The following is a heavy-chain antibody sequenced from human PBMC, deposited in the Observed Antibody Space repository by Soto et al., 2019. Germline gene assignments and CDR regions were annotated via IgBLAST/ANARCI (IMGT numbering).Heavy chain of an antibody. V-gene: IGHV3-7*01. Sequence: GGSLXLXXAXSXFTFSSYWMSWVRQXXGKGLXWVANIKQDGSEKYYVDSVKGRFTISRDNAKNSLYLQMYSLRAEDTAVFYCARLFCSGGSCYSGLDAFDIWGQGTMVTVSS. CDR3: ARLFCSGGSCYSGLDAFDI. D-gene: IGHD2-15*01. CDR1: XFTFSSYW. J-gene: IGHJ3*02. CDR2: IKQDGSEK.